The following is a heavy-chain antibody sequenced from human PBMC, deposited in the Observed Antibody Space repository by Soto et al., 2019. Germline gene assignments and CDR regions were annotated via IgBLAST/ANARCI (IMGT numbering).Heavy chain of an antibody. CDR3: ARRGYGSRWPNVYMDV. D-gene: IGHD6-13*01. V-gene: IGHV3-64*01. J-gene: IGHJ6*03. Sequence: EAQLVESGGGLVQPGGSLRLSCAASGFTFSNYEMHWVRQAPGKGLEYVSGISNNGAHTDYAKSVKGRFTISRDNSENILYLQMGSLRAEEMALYYCARRGYGSRWPNVYMDVWGKGTTVTVSS. CDR1: GFTFSNYE. CDR2: ISNNGAHT.